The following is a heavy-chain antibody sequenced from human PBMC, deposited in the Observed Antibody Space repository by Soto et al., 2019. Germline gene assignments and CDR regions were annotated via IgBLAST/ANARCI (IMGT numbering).Heavy chain of an antibody. Sequence: QVTLKESGPTLVKPTQTLTLTCTVSGLSLRTTGVGVGWVRQPPGKALEWLALLYWDDDQRYSPSLRSRLTSAKENSEKQVVHTTNNIDTVETDTYYSVQSRCGGDCLEIYSSHAYNVLNVWGQRTTVTVSS. CDR1: GLSLRTTGVG. D-gene: IGHD2-21*02. CDR3: VQSRCGGDCLEIYSSHAYNVLNV. V-gene: IGHV2-5*02. CDR2: LYWDDDQ. J-gene: IGHJ6*02.